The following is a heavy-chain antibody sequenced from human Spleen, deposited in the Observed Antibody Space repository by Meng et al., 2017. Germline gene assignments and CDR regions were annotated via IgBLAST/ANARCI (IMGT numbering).Heavy chain of an antibody. CDR3: ARDEDISAAGKLFGDY. D-gene: IGHD6-13*01. Sequence: QGRRGQTVAGVKKAGASVKVSCKASGYPFPDYWLHWVRRAPGQGLEWMGRINPKSGDTHYAQRFQGRVTMTGDTSISTAYMELSGLRSDDTAMYYCARDEDISAAGKLFGDYWGQGTLVTVSS. J-gene: IGHJ4*02. CDR1: GYPFPDYW. V-gene: IGHV1-2*06. CDR2: INPKSGDT.